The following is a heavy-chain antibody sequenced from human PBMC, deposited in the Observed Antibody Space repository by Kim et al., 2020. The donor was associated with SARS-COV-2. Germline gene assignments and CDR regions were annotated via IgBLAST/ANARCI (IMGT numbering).Heavy chain of an antibody. V-gene: IGHV3-23*01. D-gene: IGHD3-16*01. Sequence: GGSLRLSCAASGFTFSNYAMSWVRQAPGKGLEWVSAISGSGDTALYADSVKGRFTISRDNTKNTLFLQMDSLRADDTAVYYCVKDGHSTTWYVWGWFGPWGQGSLVTVSS. CDR1: GFTFSNYA. CDR3: VKDGHSTTWYVWGWFGP. J-gene: IGHJ5*02. CDR2: ISGSGDTA.